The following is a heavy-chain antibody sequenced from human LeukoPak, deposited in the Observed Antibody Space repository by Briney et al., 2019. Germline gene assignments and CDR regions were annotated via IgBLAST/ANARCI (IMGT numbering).Heavy chain of an antibody. J-gene: IGHJ4*02. CDR1: GGSISSSSYY. V-gene: IGHV4-39*02. Sequence: SETLSLTCTVSGGSISSSSYYWGWIRQPPGKGLEWIGEINHRGSTNYNPSLESRVTISVDTSKNHFSLDLTSVTAADTAVYYCASGGWYRGYWGQGTLVTVSS. CDR2: INHRGST. CDR3: ASGGWYRGY. D-gene: IGHD2-15*01.